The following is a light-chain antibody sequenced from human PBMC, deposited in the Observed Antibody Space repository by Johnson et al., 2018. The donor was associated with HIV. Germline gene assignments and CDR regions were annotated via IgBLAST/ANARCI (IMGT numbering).Light chain of an antibody. CDR2: DNN. CDR3: GTWDSSLSQGV. CDR1: SSNIGNNY. V-gene: IGLV1-51*01. J-gene: IGLJ1*01. Sequence: QSVLTQPPSVSAAPGQKVTISCSGSSSNIGNNYVSWYQQLPGTAPKFLIYDNNKRPSGIPDRFSGSKSGTSATLGITGLQTGDEADYYCGTWDSSLSQGVFGTGNKVTVL.